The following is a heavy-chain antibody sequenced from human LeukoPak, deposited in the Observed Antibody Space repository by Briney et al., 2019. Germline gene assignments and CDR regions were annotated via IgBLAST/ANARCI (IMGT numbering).Heavy chain of an antibody. J-gene: IGHJ4*02. CDR1: GFTFSDYY. V-gene: IGHV3-23*01. Sequence: PGGSLRLSCAASGFTFSDYYMSWIRQAPGKGLEWVSAISGSGGSTYYADSVKGRFTISRDNSKNTLYLQMNSLRAEDTAVYYCAKDEVLRDSSSWYLYRPYFDYWGQGTLVTVSS. D-gene: IGHD6-13*01. CDR3: AKDEVLRDSSSWYLYRPYFDY. CDR2: ISGSGGST.